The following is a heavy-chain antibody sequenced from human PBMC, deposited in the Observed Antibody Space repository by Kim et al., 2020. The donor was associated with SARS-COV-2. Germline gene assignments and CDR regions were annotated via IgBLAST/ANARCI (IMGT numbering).Heavy chain of an antibody. J-gene: IGHJ3*02. CDR1: GFIFNIHA. D-gene: IGHD3-10*01. CDR2: IGSSDT. Sequence: GGSLRLSCAASGFIFNIHAMNWVRQAPGKGLEWVSSIGSSDTHYADSVKGRFSISRDNSKNTVYLQLNSLRAEDTAVYYCAKDLIPYYPVLDAFGICGPGTMVTVSS. V-gene: IGHV3-23*01. CDR3: AKDLIPYYPVLDAFGI.